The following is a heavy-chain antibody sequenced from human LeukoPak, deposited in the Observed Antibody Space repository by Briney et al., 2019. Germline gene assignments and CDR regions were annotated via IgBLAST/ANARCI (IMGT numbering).Heavy chain of an antibody. CDR2: IIPIFGTA. D-gene: IGHD3-22*01. CDR1: GGTVSSYA. J-gene: IGHJ4*02. CDR3: ASAGYYDSSGYYLPEDY. V-gene: IGHV1-69*13. Sequence: RASVTVSCTASGGTVSSYAISWVRQAPGQGLEWMGGIIPIFGTANYAQKFQGRVTITADESTSTAYMELSSLRSEDTAVYYCASAGYYDSSGYYLPEDYWGQGTLVTVSS.